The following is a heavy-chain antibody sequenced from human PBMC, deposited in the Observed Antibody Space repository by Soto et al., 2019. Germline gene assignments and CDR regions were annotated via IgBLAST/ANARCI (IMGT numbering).Heavy chain of an antibody. CDR1: GYNFIAQN. CDR2: MNPNSGGS. J-gene: IGHJ3*01. D-gene: IGHD1-26*01. CDR3: ARELHLNSPSDAFDL. V-gene: IGHV1-2*02. Sequence: QVHLVQSGAEVKKPGASVKVSCMASGYNFIAQNIHWVRQAPGLGLEWMGKMNPNSGGSDYAQEFQCRVTVTRATSISTVYMELTSLHSDDTAVYYCARELHLNSPSDAFDLWGQGTMVIVSS.